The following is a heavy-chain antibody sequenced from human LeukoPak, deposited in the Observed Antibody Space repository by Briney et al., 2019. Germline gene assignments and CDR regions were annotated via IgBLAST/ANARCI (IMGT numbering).Heavy chain of an antibody. D-gene: IGHD3-10*01. CDR1: GGSISSGGYS. CDR2: IYHSGST. J-gene: IGHJ4*02. CDR3: ARSSYGFPFDY. V-gene: IGHV4-30-2*01. Sequence: SETLSLTCAVSGGSISSGGYSWSWIRQPPGKGLEWIGYIYHSGSTYYNPSLKSRATISVDKSKNQFSLKLSSVTAADTAVYYCARSSYGFPFDYWGQGTLVTVSS.